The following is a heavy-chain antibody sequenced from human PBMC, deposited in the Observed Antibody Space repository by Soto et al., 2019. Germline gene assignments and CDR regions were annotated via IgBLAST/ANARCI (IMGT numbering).Heavy chain of an antibody. V-gene: IGHV3-43*01. CDR2: ISWDGGTT. J-gene: IGHJ2*01. CDR3: ANGGGYWYFDL. Sequence: EMQLVESGGVVVQPGGSLRLSCAASGFTFDDYTMHWVRQDPGRGLDWVSTISWDGGTTYYADSVKGRFTISRDNSNSSMYLQMIGLQTEGSAFYYCANGGGYWYFDLWGRGALGTVSS. D-gene: IGHD3-10*01. CDR1: GFTFDDYT.